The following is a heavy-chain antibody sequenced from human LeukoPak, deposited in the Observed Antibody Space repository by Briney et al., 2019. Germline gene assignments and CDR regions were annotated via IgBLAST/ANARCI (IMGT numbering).Heavy chain of an antibody. V-gene: IGHV3-30-3*01. CDR2: ISYDGSNK. Sequence: GGSLRLSCAASGFTFSSYAMHWVRQAPGKGLEWVAVISYDGSNKYYADSVKGRFTISRDNSKNTLYLQMSSLRAEDTAVYYCARAVLNQGWFDPWGQGTLVTVSS. CDR3: ARAVLNQGWFDP. J-gene: IGHJ5*02. CDR1: GFTFSSYA. D-gene: IGHD1-14*01.